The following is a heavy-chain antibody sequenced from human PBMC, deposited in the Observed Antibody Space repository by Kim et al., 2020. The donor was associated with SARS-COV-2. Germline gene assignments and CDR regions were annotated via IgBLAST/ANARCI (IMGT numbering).Heavy chain of an antibody. CDR2: ISSSSDYI. CDR1: GFIFEDYA. J-gene: IGHJ1*01. Sequence: GGSLRLSCVGSGFIFEDYAMHWVRQVPGKGLEWVAAISSSSDYIVYGDSVKGRFTISRDNAKNSLFLQMNSLKTEATALFSCTKNAIESGYSGPFGGWGQGTLVTVSS. D-gene: IGHD5-12*01. V-gene: IGHV3-9*01. CDR3: TKNAIESGYSGPFGG.